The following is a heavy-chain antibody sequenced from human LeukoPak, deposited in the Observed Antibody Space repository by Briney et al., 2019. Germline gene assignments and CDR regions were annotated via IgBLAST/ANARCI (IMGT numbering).Heavy chain of an antibody. V-gene: IGHV3-11*01. CDR1: GFTFSDYY. D-gene: IGHD1-26*01. CDR3: ARGGEEVGAIYYFDY. CDR2: ISSNGSTI. J-gene: IGHJ4*02. Sequence: GGSLRLSYAASGFTFSDYYTSWIRQAPGKGLEWVSYISSNGSTIYYADSVKGRFTISRDNAKNSLYLQMNSLRAEDTAVYYCARGGEEVGAIYYFDYWGQGTLVTVSS.